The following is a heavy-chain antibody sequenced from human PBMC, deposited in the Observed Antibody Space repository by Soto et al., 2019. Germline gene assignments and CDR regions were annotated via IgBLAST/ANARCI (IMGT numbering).Heavy chain of an antibody. D-gene: IGHD6-13*01. CDR1: VYTFTSYG. Sequence: QVQLVKSGAEVKKPGASVKVSCKASVYTFTSYGISGVRHAPGQELEWMGWISSYNGNTNYAQKLQGRVTMTTDTSTSTAYMELRSLRSDDTDVYYCARYTFQAAAGTASWGQGTLVTVS. CDR2: ISSYNGNT. V-gene: IGHV1-18*01. CDR3: ARYTFQAAAGTAS. J-gene: IGHJ5*02.